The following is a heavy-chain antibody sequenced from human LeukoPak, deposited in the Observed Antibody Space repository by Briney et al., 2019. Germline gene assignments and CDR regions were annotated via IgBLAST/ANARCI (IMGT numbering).Heavy chain of an antibody. J-gene: IGHJ6*02. CDR1: GFTFSSYS. CDR2: ISSSSSYI. D-gene: IGHD2-15*01. Sequence: GGSLRLSCAASGFTFSSYSMNWVRQAPGKGLEWVSSISSSSSYIYYADSVKGRFTISRDNAKNSLYLQMNSLRAEDTAVYYCARSSGDIVVVVAAFTYGMDVWGQGTTVTVSS. V-gene: IGHV3-21*01. CDR3: ARSSGDIVVVVAAFTYGMDV.